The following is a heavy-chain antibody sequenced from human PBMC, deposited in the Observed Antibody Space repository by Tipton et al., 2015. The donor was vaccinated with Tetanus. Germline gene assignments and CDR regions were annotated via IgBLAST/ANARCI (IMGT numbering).Heavy chain of an antibody. CDR3: ARATANSAFDF. V-gene: IGHV1-2*02. D-gene: IGHD2-21*02. Sequence: QVQLVQSGAEVKKPGASVKVSCTASGYTFTGNYIHWVRQVPGQRLEWMAWINPNSGGTDFARKFQGRVTVTRDTSISTAYMELSGLRSDDTAVYFCARATANSAFDFWGQGTRFIVSS. J-gene: IGHJ4*02. CDR2: INPNSGGT. CDR1: GYTFTGNY.